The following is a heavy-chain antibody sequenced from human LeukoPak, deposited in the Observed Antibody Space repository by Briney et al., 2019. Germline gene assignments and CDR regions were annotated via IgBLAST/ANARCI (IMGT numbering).Heavy chain of an antibody. CDR1: GYTFTSYD. V-gene: IGHV1-8*01. CDR3: ARRSPGYSSSWFTYYFDF. D-gene: IGHD6-13*01. J-gene: IGHJ4*02. CDR2: MNPNSGNT. Sequence: GASVKVSCKASGYTFTSYDINGVGQATGQGREWMGWMNPNSGNTGYAQKFQGRVTMTRNTSISTAYMELSSLRSEDTAVYYCARRSPGYSSSWFTYYFDFWGQGTLVTVSS.